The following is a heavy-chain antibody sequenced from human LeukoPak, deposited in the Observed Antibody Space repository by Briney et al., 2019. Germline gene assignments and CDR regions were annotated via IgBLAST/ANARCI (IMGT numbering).Heavy chain of an antibody. CDR1: GGSISSGSYY. D-gene: IGHD6-19*01. Sequence: PSEALSLTCTVSGGSISSGSYYWSWIRQPAGKGLEWIGRIYTSGSTNYNPSLKSRVTISVDTSKNQFSLKLSSVTAADTAVYYCARVYPGIAVAGTRANYYYYMDVWGKGTTVTVSS. V-gene: IGHV4-61*02. J-gene: IGHJ6*03. CDR2: IYTSGST. CDR3: ARVYPGIAVAGTRANYYYYMDV.